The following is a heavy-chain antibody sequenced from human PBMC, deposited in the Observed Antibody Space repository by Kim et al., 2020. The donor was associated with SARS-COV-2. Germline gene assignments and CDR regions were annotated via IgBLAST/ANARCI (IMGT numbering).Heavy chain of an antibody. CDR2: IWYDGSNK. CDR1: GFTFSSYG. CDR3: ASLYYDSSGYPFDY. D-gene: IGHD3-22*01. Sequence: GGSLRLSCAASGFTFSSYGMHWVRQAPGKGLEWVAVIWYDGSNKYYADSVKGRFTISRDNSKNTLYLQMNSLRAEDTAVYYCASLYYDSSGYPFDYWGQGTLVTVSS. J-gene: IGHJ4*02. V-gene: IGHV3-33*01.